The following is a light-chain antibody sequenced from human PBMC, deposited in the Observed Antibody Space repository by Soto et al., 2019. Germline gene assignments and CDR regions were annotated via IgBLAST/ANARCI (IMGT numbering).Light chain of an antibody. Sequence: QSALTQPRSVSGSPGQSVTISCTGTSSDVGRYNYVSWYQQHPGKAPKLIIYDVTKRPSGVPDRFSGSKSGNTASLTISGLRAEDEADYYCCSYAGSYTHVFGTGTKVTVL. CDR2: DVT. CDR3: CSYAGSYTHV. V-gene: IGLV2-11*01. CDR1: SSDVGRYNY. J-gene: IGLJ1*01.